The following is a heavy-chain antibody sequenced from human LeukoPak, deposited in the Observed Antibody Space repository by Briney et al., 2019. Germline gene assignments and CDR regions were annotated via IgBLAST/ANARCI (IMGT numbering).Heavy chain of an antibody. D-gene: IGHD6-6*01. J-gene: IGHJ4*02. CDR3: ARDPEWSSSSGSGY. V-gene: IGHV4-30-2*01. CDR1: GGSISSGGYS. CDR2: IYHSGST. Sequence: SQTLSLTCAVSGGSISSGGYSWSWIRQPPGKGLEWIGYIYHSGSTNYNPSLKSRVTISVDTSKNQFSLKLSSVTAADTAVYYCARDPEWSSSSGSGYWGQGTLVTVSS.